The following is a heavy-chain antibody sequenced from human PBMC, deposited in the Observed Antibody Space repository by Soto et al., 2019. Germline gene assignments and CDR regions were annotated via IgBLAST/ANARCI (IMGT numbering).Heavy chain of an antibody. V-gene: IGHV1-69*12. CDR3: AKGAVAGTPTSYYYYGMDV. CDR2: IIPIFGTV. CDR1: GGSFRTYS. J-gene: IGHJ6*02. Sequence: QVQLLQSGAEVKKPGSSVRVSCKASGGSFRTYSISWVRQAPGQGLEWMGEIIPIFGTVNYAQKFQGRVTITAGEPTTTVYMDLRSLRSEDTAVYYCAKGAVAGTPTSYYYYGMDVWGQGTTVTVSS. D-gene: IGHD6-19*01.